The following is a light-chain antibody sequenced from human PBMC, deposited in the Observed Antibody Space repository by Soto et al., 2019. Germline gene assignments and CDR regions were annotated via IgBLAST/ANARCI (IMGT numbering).Light chain of an antibody. Sequence: SYVLTQRPSVSVAPEKTARITCGGDNIGDKAVHWFQQRPGQAPLLVIYYDFERPSGIPDRFSGSNSGNTATLTISRVEAGDEADYFWQVWDTALAQPIFGGGTKLTVL. J-gene: IGLJ2*01. CDR3: QVWDTALAQPI. CDR2: YDF. V-gene: IGLV3-21*04. CDR1: NIGDKA.